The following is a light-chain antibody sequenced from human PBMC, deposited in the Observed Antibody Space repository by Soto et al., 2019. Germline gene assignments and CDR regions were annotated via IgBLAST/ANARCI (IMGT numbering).Light chain of an antibody. J-gene: IGKJ1*01. CDR2: DAS. CDR1: QSISSW. CDR3: QQLNSYPRT. V-gene: IGKV1-5*01. Sequence: DIQMTQSPSTLSASVRDRVTITCRASQSISSWLAWYQQKPGKAPKLLIYDASSLESGVPSRFSGSGSGTEFNLTISNLQPEDFATYYCQQLNSYPRTFGQGTKVDIK.